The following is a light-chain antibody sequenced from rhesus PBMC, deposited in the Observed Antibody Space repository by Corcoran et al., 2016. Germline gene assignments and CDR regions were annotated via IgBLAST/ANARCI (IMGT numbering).Light chain of an antibody. CDR3: QQYDNPPYS. V-gene: IGKV1-66*01. Sequence: DIQMTQSPSSLSASVGDRVTITCRASQGINNYLSWYQQKPGKAPKPLIYYASNLETGVTSRFSGRGSGTDYSLTISSLQPEDIGTYYCQQYDNPPYSFGQGTKVEMK. CDR2: YAS. J-gene: IGKJ2*01. CDR1: QGINNY.